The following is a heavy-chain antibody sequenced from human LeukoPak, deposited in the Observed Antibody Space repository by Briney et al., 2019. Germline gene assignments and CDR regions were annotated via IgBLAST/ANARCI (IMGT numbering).Heavy chain of an antibody. V-gene: IGHV3-21*01. J-gene: IGHJ4*02. CDR2: ISSSSSYI. D-gene: IGHD2-2*01. CDR1: GFTFSSYS. CDR3: ARDSVLDYCSSTSCYRDYYDSSGYSY. Sequence: GGSLRLSCAASGFTFSSYSMNWVRQAPGEGLEWVSSISSSSSYIYYADSVKGRFTISRDNAKNSLYLQMNSLRAEDTAVYYCARDSVLDYCSSTSCYRDYYDSSGYSYWGQGTLVTVSS.